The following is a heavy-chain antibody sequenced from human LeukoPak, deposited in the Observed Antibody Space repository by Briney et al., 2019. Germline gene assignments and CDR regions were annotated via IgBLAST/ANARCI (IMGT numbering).Heavy chain of an antibody. CDR3: ARVNRLVTLYYFDY. D-gene: IGHD4-23*01. Sequence: SETLSLTCAVYGGSFSGYYWSWIRQPPGKGLEWIGEINHSGSTNYNPSLKSRVTISVDTSKNQFSLKLSSVTAADTAVYYCARVNRLVTLYYFDYWGQGTLVTVSS. CDR1: GGSFSGYY. V-gene: IGHV4-34*01. CDR2: INHSGST. J-gene: IGHJ4*02.